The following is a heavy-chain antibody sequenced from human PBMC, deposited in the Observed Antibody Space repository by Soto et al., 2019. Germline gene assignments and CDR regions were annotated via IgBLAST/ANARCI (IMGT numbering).Heavy chain of an antibody. CDR3: ARGQHPIAARPDPYYFDY. V-gene: IGHV1-8*01. Sequence: ASVKVSCKASGYTFTSYDINWVRQATGQGLEWMGWMNPNSGNTGYAQKFQGRVTMTRNTSISTAYMELSSLRSEDTAVYYCARGQHPIAARPDPYYFDYWGQGTLVTVSS. J-gene: IGHJ4*02. CDR1: GYTFTSYD. D-gene: IGHD6-6*01. CDR2: MNPNSGNT.